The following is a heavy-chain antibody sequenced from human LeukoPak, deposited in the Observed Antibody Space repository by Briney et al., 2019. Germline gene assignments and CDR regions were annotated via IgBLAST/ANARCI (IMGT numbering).Heavy chain of an antibody. D-gene: IGHD2-21*02. CDR2: ISSSSSYI. V-gene: IGHV3-21*01. Sequence: GGSLRLSCAASGFTFSSYSMNWVRQAAGKGLEWVSSISSSSSYIYYADSVKGRFTISRDTAKNSLYLQMNSLRAEDTAVYYCARKVLAYCGGDFYSDWYFDLWGRGTLVTVSS. J-gene: IGHJ2*01. CDR3: ARKVLAYCGGDFYSDWYFDL. CDR1: GFTFSSYS.